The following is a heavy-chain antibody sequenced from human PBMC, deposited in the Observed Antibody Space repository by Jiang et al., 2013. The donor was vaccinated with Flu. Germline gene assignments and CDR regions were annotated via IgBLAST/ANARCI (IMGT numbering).Heavy chain of an antibody. V-gene: IGHV2-26*01. Sequence: KPTQTLTLTCTVSGFSLSNARMGVSWIRQPPGKALEWLAHIFSNDEKSYSTSLKSRLTISKDTSKSQVVLTMTNMDPVDTATYYCARIWVLGNYYMDVWGKGTTVTVSS. CDR1: GFSLSNARMG. CDR2: IFSNDEK. J-gene: IGHJ6*03. D-gene: IGHD3-10*01. CDR3: ARIWVLGNYYMDV.